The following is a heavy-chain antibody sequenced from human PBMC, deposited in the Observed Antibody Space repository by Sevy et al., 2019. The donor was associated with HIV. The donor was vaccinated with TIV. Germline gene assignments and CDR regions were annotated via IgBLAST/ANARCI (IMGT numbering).Heavy chain of an antibody. CDR3: AQGGEMATSHIDN. V-gene: IGHV3-30*04. CDR2: ISYDGSNK. Sequence: GGSLRLSCAASGFTFSSYSMHWVRQAPGKGLEWVAVISYDGSNKYYADSVKGRFTISRDNSKNTLYLQMNSLRAEDTAVSSCAQGGEMATSHIDNWGQGTLVTVSS. CDR1: GFTFSSYS. D-gene: IGHD5-12*01. J-gene: IGHJ4*02.